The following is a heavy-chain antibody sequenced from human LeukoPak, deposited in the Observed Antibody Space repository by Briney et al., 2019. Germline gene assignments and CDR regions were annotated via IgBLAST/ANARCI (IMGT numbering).Heavy chain of an antibody. J-gene: IGHJ4*02. CDR2: INHSGST. CDR1: GGSFSGYY. V-gene: IGHV4-34*01. CDR3: ARGPSATTVTTSPYDY. Sequence: SETLSLTCAVYGGSFSGYYWSWIRQPPGKELEWIGEINHSGSTNYNPSLKSRVTISVDTSKNQFSLKLSSVTAADTAVYYCARGPSATTVTTSPYDYWGQGTLVTVSS. D-gene: IGHD4-17*01.